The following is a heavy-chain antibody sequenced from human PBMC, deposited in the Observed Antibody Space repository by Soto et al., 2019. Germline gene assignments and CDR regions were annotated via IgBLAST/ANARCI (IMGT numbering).Heavy chain of an antibody. CDR1: GGTPSNSA. Sequence: QVHLLLQSGAEVKKPGSSVKVSCKASGGTPSNSAISWVRQAPGQGLEWMGGIIPVFGLVKYAQNFQGRVTITAYESTNTAYMELSSMRPDDTAVSYCAGGRIVVVGSSAYYGMDVWGQGTTVTVSS. D-gene: IGHD3-22*01. J-gene: IGHJ6*02. CDR2: IIPVFGLV. V-gene: IGHV1-69*01. CDR3: AGGRIVVVGSSAYYGMDV.